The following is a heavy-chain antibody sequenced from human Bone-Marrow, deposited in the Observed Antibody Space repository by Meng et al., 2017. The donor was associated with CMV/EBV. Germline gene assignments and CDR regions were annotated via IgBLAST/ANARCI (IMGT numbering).Heavy chain of an antibody. CDR2: MNPNSGNT. CDR3: ARGPYTRHGAFDI. V-gene: IGHV1-8*01. CDR1: GYTFTNYD. Sequence: ASVKVSCKASGYTFTNYDINWVRQATGQGLEWMGWMNPNSGNTGYAQKFQGRVTMTRDTSISTAYMELSSLRSDDTAVYYCARGPYTRHGAFDIWGQGTMVPVSS. J-gene: IGHJ3*02.